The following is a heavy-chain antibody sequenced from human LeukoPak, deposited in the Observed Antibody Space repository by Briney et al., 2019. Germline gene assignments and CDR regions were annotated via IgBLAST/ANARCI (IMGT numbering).Heavy chain of an antibody. V-gene: IGHV4-34*01. CDR3: ARAATLDY. D-gene: IGHD1-26*01. CDR1: GGSFSGYY. CDR2: INHSGST. J-gene: IGHJ4*02. Sequence: SETLSLTCAVYGGSFSGYYWSWIRQPPGKGLEWIGEINHSGSTNYNPSLKSRVTIPVDTSKNQFSLKLSFVTAADTAVYYCARAATLDYWGQGTLVTVSS.